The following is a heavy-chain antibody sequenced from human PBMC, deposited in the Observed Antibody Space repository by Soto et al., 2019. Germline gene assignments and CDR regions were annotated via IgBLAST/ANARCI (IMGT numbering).Heavy chain of an antibody. CDR2: IYYSGST. J-gene: IGHJ4*02. CDR3: ARQSILWWFDF. CDR1: DGSISSSDNF. V-gene: IGHV4-39*01. Sequence: PSETLSLTCTVSDGSISSSDNFWGWIRQPPGKGLEWIGTIYYSGSTYYNPSLKSRVTISVDTSKNQFSLKLSPVTAADTAVYYCARQSILWWFDFWGQGTLVTVSS. D-gene: IGHD2-21*01.